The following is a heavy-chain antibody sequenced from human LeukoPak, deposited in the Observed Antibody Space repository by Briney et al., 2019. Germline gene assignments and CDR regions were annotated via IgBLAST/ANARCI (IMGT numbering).Heavy chain of an antibody. D-gene: IGHD3-22*01. CDR2: INHSGST. Sequence: SETLSLTCAVYGGSFSGYYWSWIRQPPGKGLEWIGEINHSGSTNYNPSLKSRVTISVDTSKNQFSLKLSSVTAADTAVYYCARALKAYYYDSRPFDIWGQGTTVTVSS. V-gene: IGHV4-34*01. CDR1: GGSFSGYY. J-gene: IGHJ3*02. CDR3: ARALKAYYYDSRPFDI.